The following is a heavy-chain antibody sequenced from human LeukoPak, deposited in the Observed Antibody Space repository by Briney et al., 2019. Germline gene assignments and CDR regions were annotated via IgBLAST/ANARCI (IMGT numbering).Heavy chain of an antibody. CDR1: GFTFGDYT. CDR2: IGSGT. V-gene: IGHV3-23*01. J-gene: IGHJ4*02. CDR3: AKVLAYYFDY. Sequence: PGGSLRLSCTTSGFTFGDYTVSWVRQAPGKGLEWVSAIGSGTYYADSVKGRFTISRDNSKNTLYLQMNSLRAEDTAVYYCAKVLAYYFDYWGQGTLVTVSS.